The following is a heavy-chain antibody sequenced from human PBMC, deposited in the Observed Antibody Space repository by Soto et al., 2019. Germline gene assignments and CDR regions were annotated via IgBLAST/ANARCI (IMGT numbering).Heavy chain of an antibody. CDR1: GFIFNTYS. V-gene: IGHV3-21*04. Sequence: PGGSLRLSCAASGFIFNTYSMDWVRQAPGKGPEWLASISPSSTYIRYADSVKGRFTISRDNARNSLSLQMMNLRADDTAIYYCATDTGDIEVVPATTWGQGTLVTVSS. J-gene: IGHJ4*02. CDR3: ATDTGDIEVVPATT. D-gene: IGHD2-15*01. CDR2: ISPSSTYI.